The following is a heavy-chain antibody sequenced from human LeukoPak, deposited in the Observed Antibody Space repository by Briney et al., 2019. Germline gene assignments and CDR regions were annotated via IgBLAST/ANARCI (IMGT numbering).Heavy chain of an antibody. CDR3: ARDRGGSWGYNDY. CDR1: GYTFTNYA. D-gene: IGHD2-15*01. Sequence: ASVKVSCKASGYTFTNYAMHWVRQAPGQRLEWMGWINAGNGNTKYSQKFQGRVTITADKSTSTAYMELSSLRSEDTAVYYCARDRGGSWGYNDYWGQGTLVTVSS. V-gene: IGHV1-3*01. CDR2: INAGNGNT. J-gene: IGHJ4*02.